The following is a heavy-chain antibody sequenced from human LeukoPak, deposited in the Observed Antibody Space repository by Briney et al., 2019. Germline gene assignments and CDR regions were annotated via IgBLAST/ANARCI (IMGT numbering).Heavy chain of an antibody. CDR3: ARVPPWSSGWFDY. D-gene: IGHD6-19*01. CDR2: IYYSGST. CDR1: GGSISSDGYY. V-gene: IGHV4-31*03. Sequence: SETLSLTCTVSGGSISSDGYYRSWIRQHPGKGLEWIGYIYYSGSTYYNPSLKSRVTISVDTSKNQFSLKLSSVTAADTAVYYCARVPPWSSGWFDYWGQGTLVTVSS. J-gene: IGHJ4*02.